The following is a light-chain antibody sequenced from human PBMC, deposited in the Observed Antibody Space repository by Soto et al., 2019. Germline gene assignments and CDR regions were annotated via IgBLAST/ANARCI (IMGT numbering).Light chain of an antibody. CDR3: QQYSSPPRT. V-gene: IGKV3-20*01. J-gene: IGKJ1*01. Sequence: EIVLTQCPGSLSLSPGERATLSCRASQSVSSYLAWYQQKPGQAPRRLISGASSRATGFPDRFSGSRSGTDYSRTTSSLAPEDSEVYYWQQYSSPPRTYGQGTKVEIK. CDR2: GAS. CDR1: QSVSSY.